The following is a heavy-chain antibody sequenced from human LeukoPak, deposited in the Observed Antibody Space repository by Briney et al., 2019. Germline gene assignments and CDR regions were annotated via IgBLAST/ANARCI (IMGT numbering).Heavy chain of an antibody. CDR1: GYTFTSYA. CDR3: ARDAAAGDAFDI. V-gene: IGHV1-69*13. D-gene: IGHD6-13*01. J-gene: IGHJ3*02. CDR2: IIPIFGTA. Sequence: ASVKVSCKASGYTFTSYAISWVRQAPGQGLEWMGGIIPIFGTANYAQKFQERVTITADESTSTAYMELSRLRSEETAVYYCARDAAAGDAFDIWGQGTMVTVSS.